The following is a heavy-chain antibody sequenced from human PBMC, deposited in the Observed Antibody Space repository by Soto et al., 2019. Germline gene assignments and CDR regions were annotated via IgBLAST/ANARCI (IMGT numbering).Heavy chain of an antibody. CDR2: MNPTGGNI. CDR1: GYTFTSYD. CDR3: ANTTVTTGFDY. J-gene: IGHJ4*02. Sequence: QVQLVQSGAEVQKPGASVKVSCKASGYTFTSYDINWVRQATGQGLEWMGWMNPTGGNIGYAQKFQGRVTITRNTSISTSYMELSSPSSEDTAVDYCANTTVTTGFDYWGQRTLVTVSS. D-gene: IGHD4-17*01. V-gene: IGHV1-8*01.